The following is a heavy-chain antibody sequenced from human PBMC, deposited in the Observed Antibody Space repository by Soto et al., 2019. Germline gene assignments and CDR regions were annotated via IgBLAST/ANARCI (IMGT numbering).Heavy chain of an antibody. D-gene: IGHD5-12*01. J-gene: IGHJ4*02. Sequence: GGSLRLSCAASGFTFSSYAMSWVRQAPGKGLEWVSGISGSGGSTYYADSVKGRFTISRDNSKNTLYLQMNSLRAEDTAVYYCAKVVYPLYSGYDYLGYWGQGTLVTVSS. V-gene: IGHV3-23*01. CDR1: GFTFSSYA. CDR2: ISGSGGST. CDR3: AKVVYPLYSGYDYLGY.